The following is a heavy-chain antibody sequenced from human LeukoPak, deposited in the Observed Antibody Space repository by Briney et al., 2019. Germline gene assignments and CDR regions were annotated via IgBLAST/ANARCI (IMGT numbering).Heavy chain of an antibody. V-gene: IGHV4-59*01. Sequence: PSETLSLTCTVSGGFISNYYWSRIRQPPGKGLEWIGYIYYSGSANYNPSLKSRVTMTVDTSKNHLSLKLSSVTAADTAVYYCARNMETTMELLGYWGQGTLVTVSS. D-gene: IGHD5-18*01. J-gene: IGHJ4*02. CDR3: ARNMETTMELLGY. CDR1: GGFISNYY. CDR2: IYYSGSA.